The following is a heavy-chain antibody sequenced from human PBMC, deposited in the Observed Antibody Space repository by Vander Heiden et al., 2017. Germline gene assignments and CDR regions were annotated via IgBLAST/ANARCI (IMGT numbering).Heavy chain of an antibody. CDR2: INWNGGST. V-gene: IGHV3-20*04. CDR3: ARVGYCSGGSCSDAFDI. J-gene: IGHJ3*02. CDR1: GFTFDDYG. D-gene: IGHD2-15*01. Sequence: EVQLVESGGGVVRPGGSLRLSCAASGFTFDDYGMSWDRQAPGKGLEWVAGINWNGGSTGYADSVKGRFTISRDNAKNSLYLQMNSLRAEDTALYYCARVGYCSGGSCSDAFDIWGQGTMVTVSS.